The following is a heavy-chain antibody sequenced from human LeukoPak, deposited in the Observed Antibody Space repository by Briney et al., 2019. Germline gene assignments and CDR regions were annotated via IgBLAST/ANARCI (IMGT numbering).Heavy chain of an antibody. CDR2: ISSNSNII. V-gene: IGHV3-11*01. CDR1: ALTFSDFY. Sequence: GSLRLSRAASALTFSDFYRGWQRQGPGKGLEWSSFISSNSNIIDYEYSGKGRFTISRDNAKNSLYLHMDRLRVEDTATYYCASGGRAYNFWGPGTAVTVSS. CDR3: ASGGRAYNF. J-gene: IGHJ4*02. D-gene: IGHD1-14*01.